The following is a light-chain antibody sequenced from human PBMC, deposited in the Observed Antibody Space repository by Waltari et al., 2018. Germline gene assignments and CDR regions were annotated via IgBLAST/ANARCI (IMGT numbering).Light chain of an antibody. J-gene: IGLJ1*01. CDR3: QVWHAAIDPGV. Sequence: SYVLAQPPPVSVAPGPTARITRGGDNIGSYSVHSYHQKPGQAPVLVIRYDSDRPSGIPERFSGSNSANTATLTISRVEAGDEANYYCQVWHAAIDPGVFGTGTEVTV. CDR2: YDS. CDR1: NIGSYS. V-gene: IGLV3-21*04.